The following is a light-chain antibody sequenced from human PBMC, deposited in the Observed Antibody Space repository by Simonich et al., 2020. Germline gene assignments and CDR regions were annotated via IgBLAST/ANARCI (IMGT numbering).Light chain of an antibody. CDR2: WAS. CDR1: QSVLYSSNTKNY. Sequence: DIVMTQSPDSLAVSLGERATINCKSSQSVLYSSNTKNYLAWYKQKPGQPPKLLIYWASTRESGVPDRFSGSWSGTDFTRAISSLQAEDVAVYYCQQYYRTPWTFGQGTKVEIK. V-gene: IGKV4-1*01. J-gene: IGKJ1*01. CDR3: QQYYRTPWT.